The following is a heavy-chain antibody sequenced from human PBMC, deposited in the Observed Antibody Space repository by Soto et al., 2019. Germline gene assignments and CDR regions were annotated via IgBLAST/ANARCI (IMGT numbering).Heavy chain of an antibody. J-gene: IGHJ4*02. CDR2: TRNKANGYTT. CDR1: GFSIGDHY. Sequence: PGGSLRLSCAATGFSIGDHYMDWVRQAPGKGLEWVVRTRNKANGYTTEYAASVKGRFIISRDDSKNSVFLQMNCLKSDDAAVYYCVRDLGGYCSGASCYREFGYWGQGT. V-gene: IGHV3-72*01. D-gene: IGHD2-15*01. CDR3: VRDLGGYCSGASCYREFGY.